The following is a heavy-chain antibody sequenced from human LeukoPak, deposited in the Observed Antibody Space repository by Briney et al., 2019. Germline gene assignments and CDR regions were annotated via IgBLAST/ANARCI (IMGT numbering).Heavy chain of an antibody. CDR3: ARDLRYCSGGSCYSGYFGY. J-gene: IGHJ4*02. CDR2: ISAYNGNT. CDR1: GYTFTSYG. D-gene: IGHD2-15*01. V-gene: IGHV1-18*01. Sequence: ASVKVSCKASGYTFTSYGISWVRQAPGQGLEWMGWISAYNGNTNYAQKLQGRVTMTTDTSTSTAYMELRSLRSDDTAVYYCARDLRYCSGGSCYSGYFGYWGQGTLVTVSS.